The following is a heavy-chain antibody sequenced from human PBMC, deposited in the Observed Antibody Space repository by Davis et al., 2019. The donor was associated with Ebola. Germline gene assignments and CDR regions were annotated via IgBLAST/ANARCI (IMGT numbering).Heavy chain of an antibody. Sequence: GESLKISCAASGFTFSRYWMSWVRQAPGKGLEWVANIKQDGSEKYYVDSVKGRFTISRDNAKNSLYLQMNSLRAEDTAVYYCAREGTIRGVNFDYWGQGTLVTVSS. CDR2: IKQDGSEK. CDR1: GFTFSRYW. D-gene: IGHD3-10*01. CDR3: AREGTIRGVNFDY. V-gene: IGHV3-7*03. J-gene: IGHJ4*02.